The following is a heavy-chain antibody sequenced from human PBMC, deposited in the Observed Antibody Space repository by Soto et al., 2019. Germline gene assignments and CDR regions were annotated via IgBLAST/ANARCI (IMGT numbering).Heavy chain of an antibody. Sequence: QLQLQESGSGLVKPSQTLSLTCAVSGGSISSGGYSWSWIRQPPGKGLEWIGYIYHSGSTYYNPSLKSRVTISVDRSKNQFSLKLSSVTAADTAVYYCARVVTMTGGPAFDYWGQGTLVTVSS. V-gene: IGHV4-30-2*01. CDR2: IYHSGST. D-gene: IGHD3-22*01. CDR3: ARVVTMTGGPAFDY. CDR1: GGSISSGGYS. J-gene: IGHJ4*02.